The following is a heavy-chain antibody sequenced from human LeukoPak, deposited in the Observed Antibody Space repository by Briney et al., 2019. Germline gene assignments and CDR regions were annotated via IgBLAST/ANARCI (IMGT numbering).Heavy chain of an antibody. Sequence: ASVKVSCKASGYSFTGFYMHWVRQAPGQGLEWMGWINPNSGNTHYAQKFQDRVTMTRDTSISTAYMELNSLRSDDTAVYFCAREGAAAEDVDWFDPWGQGTLVTVSS. CDR3: AREGAAAEDVDWFDP. D-gene: IGHD6-25*01. CDR1: GYSFTGFY. CDR2: INPNSGNT. V-gene: IGHV1-2*02. J-gene: IGHJ5*02.